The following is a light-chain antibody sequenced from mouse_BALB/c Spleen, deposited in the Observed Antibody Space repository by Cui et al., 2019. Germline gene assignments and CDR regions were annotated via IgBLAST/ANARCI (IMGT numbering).Light chain of an antibody. CDR3: HQYHRSPYT. J-gene: IGKJ2*01. CDR1: SSVSSSY. CDR2: STS. Sequence: QIVLTQSPAIMSASLGERVTMTCTTNSSVSSSYFHWYQQKPGSSPKLWIYSTSNLASGVPAGFSGSGSGTSYSLTISSMEAEDAATYYCHQYHRSPYTFGGGTKLEIK. V-gene: IGKV4-74*01.